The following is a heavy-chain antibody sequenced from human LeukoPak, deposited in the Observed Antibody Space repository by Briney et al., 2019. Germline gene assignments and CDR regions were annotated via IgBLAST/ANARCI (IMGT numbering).Heavy chain of an antibody. V-gene: IGHV3-7*01. CDR3: TRRGYGY. D-gene: IGHD5-18*01. CDR1: GFTFSSHW. Sequence: GGSLRLTCAASGFTFSSHWMSWVRQAPGKGLEWVANIKEDGSEIYYVDSVKGRFTISRDNAKNSLYLQMNSLRAEDTAVYYCTRRGYGYWGQGTLVTVSS. J-gene: IGHJ4*02. CDR2: IKEDGSEI.